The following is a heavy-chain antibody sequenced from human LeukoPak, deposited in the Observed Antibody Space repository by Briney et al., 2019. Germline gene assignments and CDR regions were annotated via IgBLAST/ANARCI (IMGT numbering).Heavy chain of an antibody. J-gene: IGHJ4*02. D-gene: IGHD2-15*01. CDR2: VYYNGSA. Sequence: SETMSLTCTVAGDSINYYYWSWIRQSPGKGLEWIGYVYYNGSAKYNPSLKSRVTISVDMSKNQFSLKVSSVTAADTAIYYCARKGGHFDYWGQGTLVTVSS. V-gene: IGHV4-59*01. CDR3: ARKGGHFDY. CDR1: GDSINYYY.